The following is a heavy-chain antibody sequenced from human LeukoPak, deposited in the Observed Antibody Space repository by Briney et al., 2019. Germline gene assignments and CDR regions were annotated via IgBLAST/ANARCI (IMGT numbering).Heavy chain of an antibody. Sequence: SETLSLTCTVSGGSISSYYWSWIRQPPGKGLEWIGYIYYSGSTNYNPSLKSRVTISVDTSKNQFSLKLSPVTAADTAVYYCARGDFWSGPEDYYGMDVWGQGTTVTVSS. V-gene: IGHV4-59*01. J-gene: IGHJ6*02. D-gene: IGHD3-3*01. CDR2: IYYSGST. CDR3: ARGDFWSGPEDYYGMDV. CDR1: GGSISSYY.